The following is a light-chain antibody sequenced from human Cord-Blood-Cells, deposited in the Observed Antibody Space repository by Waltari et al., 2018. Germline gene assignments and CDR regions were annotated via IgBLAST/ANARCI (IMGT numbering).Light chain of an antibody. CDR3: QQSYSTPWT. Sequence: DTQMTQSPSSLSASVGDRVTTTCRARQSISSCVNWYQQKAGKGPKLLIYAASSLERGVPSRFSGSGSGTDFTLTISSLQPEDFASYDCQQSYSTPWTFGQGTKVEI. CDR1: QSISSC. CDR2: AAS. J-gene: IGKJ1*01. V-gene: IGKV1-39*01.